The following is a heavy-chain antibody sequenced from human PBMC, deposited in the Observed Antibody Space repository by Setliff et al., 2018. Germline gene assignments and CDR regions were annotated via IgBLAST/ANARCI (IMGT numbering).Heavy chain of an antibody. CDR2: IYPHDSDT. D-gene: IGHD5-12*01. CDR3: ARGRGGYNQEYFQY. J-gene: IGHJ1*01. CDR1: GYDFNTYW. Sequence: PGESLTLSCTTSGYDFNTYWIGWVRQVPGRGLEWVGIIYPHDSDTKYSPSFQGHVTISADRALSTVNLRWGSLKSSDTAMYYCARGRGGYNQEYFQYWGQGTMVTVSS. V-gene: IGHV5-51*01.